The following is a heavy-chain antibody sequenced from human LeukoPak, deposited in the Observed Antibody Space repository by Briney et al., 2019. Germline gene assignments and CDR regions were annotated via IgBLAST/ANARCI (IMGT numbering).Heavy chain of an antibody. V-gene: IGHV4-31*03. D-gene: IGHD1-26*01. Sequence: SETLSLTCTVSGGSINSGGYYWSWIRQHPGKGLEWIGYIHHSGDTHYKPSLKSRLTISVDTSKNQFSLKLSSVTAADTAVYYCARNRGGWYGGSFDYWGQGTLVTVS. CDR2: IHHSGDT. CDR3: ARNRGGWYGGSFDY. J-gene: IGHJ4*02. CDR1: GGSINSGGYY.